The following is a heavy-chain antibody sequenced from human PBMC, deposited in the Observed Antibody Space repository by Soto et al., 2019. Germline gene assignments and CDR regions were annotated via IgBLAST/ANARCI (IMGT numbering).Heavy chain of an antibody. CDR3: ARERVDTAMVNDYYYGMDV. CDR1: GYTFTGYY. CDR2: INPNSGGT. J-gene: IGHJ6*02. D-gene: IGHD5-18*01. V-gene: IGHV1-2*02. Sequence: ASVKVSCKASGYTFTGYYMHWVRQAPGQGLEWMGWINPNSGGTNYAQKFQGRVTMTRDTPISTAYMELSRLRSDDTAVYYCARERVDTAMVNDYYYGMDVWGQGTTVTVSS.